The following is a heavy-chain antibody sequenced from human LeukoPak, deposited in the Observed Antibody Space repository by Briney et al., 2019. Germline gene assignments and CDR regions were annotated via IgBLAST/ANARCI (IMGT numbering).Heavy chain of an antibody. Sequence: SETLSLTCTVSGGSISSFYWSWIRQPPGKGLERIGYIYYNGSTNYNPSLESRVTISVDTSKNQFSLKLTSVTAADTAVYYCARDRYRFEYWGQGTLVTVSS. CDR2: IYYNGST. CDR3: ARDRYRFEY. D-gene: IGHD2-2*02. J-gene: IGHJ4*02. CDR1: GGSISSFY. V-gene: IGHV4-59*01.